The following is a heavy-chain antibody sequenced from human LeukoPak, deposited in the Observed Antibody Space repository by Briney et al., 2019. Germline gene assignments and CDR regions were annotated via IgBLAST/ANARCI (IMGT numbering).Heavy chain of an antibody. Sequence: ASVKVSCKASGYTFTSYDINWVRQATGQGLEWMGWMNPNSGNTGYAQKFQGRVTMTRNTSISTAYMELSSLRSEDTAVYYCARAGLGWFGEPDAFDIWGQGTMVTVSS. J-gene: IGHJ3*02. CDR3: ARAGLGWFGEPDAFDI. V-gene: IGHV1-8*01. CDR2: MNPNSGNT. D-gene: IGHD3-10*01. CDR1: GYTFTSYD.